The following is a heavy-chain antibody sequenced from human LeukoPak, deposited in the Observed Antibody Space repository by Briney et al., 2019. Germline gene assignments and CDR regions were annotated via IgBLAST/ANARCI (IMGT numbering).Heavy chain of an antibody. V-gene: IGHV3-30*02. CDR2: IRPDGDNK. CDR3: ARARRSGGITLIRGVKDRGWFDS. D-gene: IGHD3-10*01. Sequence: GGSLRLSCAASGFTFSSYGMHWVRQAPGKGLGWVAFIRPDGDNKYYADSVKGRFTISRDNSKNTLYLQMNSLRAEDTAVHYCARARRSGGITLIRGVKDRGWFDSWGQGTLVTVSS. J-gene: IGHJ5*01. CDR1: GFTFSSYG.